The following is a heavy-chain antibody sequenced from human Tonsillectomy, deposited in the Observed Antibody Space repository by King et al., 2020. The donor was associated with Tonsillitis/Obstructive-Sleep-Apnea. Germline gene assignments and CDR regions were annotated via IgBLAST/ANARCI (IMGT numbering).Heavy chain of an antibody. V-gene: IGHV5-51*01. J-gene: IGHJ2*01. CDR3: ARHWGPNLDWHIDL. CDR2: IYPADSDT. Sequence: VQLVESGAEVKKPRESLKISCKSSGFSFTSYWIAWVRQKPGKGPEWMGIIYPADSDTRYSPSFQGRVTISADKSDRTAYLQWSSLPASDSAMYYCARHWGPNLDWHIDLWGRGTLVTVSS. CDR1: GFSFTSYW. D-gene: IGHD3-16*01.